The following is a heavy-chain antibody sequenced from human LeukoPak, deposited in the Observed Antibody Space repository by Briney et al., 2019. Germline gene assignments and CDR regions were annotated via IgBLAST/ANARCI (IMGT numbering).Heavy chain of an antibody. J-gene: IGHJ6*04. V-gene: IGHV3-21*01. D-gene: IGHD2-2*01. CDR1: GFTFSSYS. Sequence: PGGSLRLSCAASGFTFSSYSMTWVRQAPGKGLGWVSSISSSSSYIYYADSVKGRFTISRDNAKNSLYLQMNSLRAEDTAVYYCARADDIVAVPAAPDVWGKGTTVTVSS. CDR3: ARADDIVAVPAAPDV. CDR2: ISSSSSYI.